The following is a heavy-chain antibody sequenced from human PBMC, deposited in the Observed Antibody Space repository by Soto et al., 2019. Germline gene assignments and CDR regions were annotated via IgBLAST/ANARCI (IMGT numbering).Heavy chain of an antibody. CDR2: ISAYNGNT. J-gene: IGHJ4*02. Sequence: ASVKVSCKASGYTFTSYGISWVRQAPGQGLEWMGWISAYNGNTNYAQKLQGRVTMTTDTSTSTAYMELRSLRSDDTDVYYCARDGTGYSSGGGYDSWGQGTLVTVSS. CDR3: ARDGTGYSSGGGYDS. CDR1: GYTFTSYG. D-gene: IGHD6-19*01. V-gene: IGHV1-18*01.